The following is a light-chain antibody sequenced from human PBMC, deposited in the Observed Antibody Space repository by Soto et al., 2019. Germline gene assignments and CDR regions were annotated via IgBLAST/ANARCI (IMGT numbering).Light chain of an antibody. CDR3: RQYEYYWT. Sequence: DIQMTQSPSTLSASVGDSVTITCRASQYIGRSLAPYQQKPGKAPKVLIYQASSLDSGVPSRFSGSRCGTEGTLTINTLQPDDFATYYCRQYEYYWTFGQGTKVDIK. CDR2: QAS. CDR1: QYIGRS. J-gene: IGKJ1*01. V-gene: IGKV1-5*03.